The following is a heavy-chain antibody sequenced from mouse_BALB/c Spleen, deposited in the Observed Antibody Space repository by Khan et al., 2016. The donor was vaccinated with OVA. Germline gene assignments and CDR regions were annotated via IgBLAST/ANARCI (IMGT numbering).Heavy chain of an antibody. V-gene: IGHV2-2*02. D-gene: IGHD2-13*01. CDR2: IWSAGST. CDR3: ARRGDGDGRGALFAY. CDR1: GFSLTNYS. Sequence: QVQLKESGPGLVQPSQSLSITCTVSGFSLTNYSVHWVRQSPGKGLEWLGLIWSAGSTDYNAAFISSLTTRKDNSRCHVFFNMHRLHTNDTAISSGARRGDGDGRGALFAYWGQGTLVTVSA. J-gene: IGHJ3*01.